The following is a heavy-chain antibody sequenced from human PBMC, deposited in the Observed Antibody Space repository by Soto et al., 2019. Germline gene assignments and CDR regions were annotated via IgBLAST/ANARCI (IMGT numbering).Heavy chain of an antibody. CDR2: ISGTGDTK. CDR3: AIGGGQIYYKGLDV. CDR1: GFFFSDYY. Sequence: QVQLVESGGTLVKPGGFLRLSCAASGFFFSDYYLSWIRQAPGKGLECVAYISGTGDTKYYADSVEGRFTISRDNPKSSLYLQMNSLRAEDAAVYYCAIGGGQIYYKGLDVWGQGTTVTVSS. J-gene: IGHJ6*02. D-gene: IGHD3-10*01. V-gene: IGHV3-11*01.